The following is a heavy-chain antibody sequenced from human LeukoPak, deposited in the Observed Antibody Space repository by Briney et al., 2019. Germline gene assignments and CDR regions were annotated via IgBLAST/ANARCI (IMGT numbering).Heavy chain of an antibody. V-gene: IGHV1-8*02. Sequence: ASVKVSCKASGYTFTSYGISWVRQAPGQGLEWMGWMNPYSGNRVYAQKFQGRVTMTRDTSKTTAYMELSSLTSEDTAVYYCVRRLDTIEFDLWGQGTLVTVSS. CDR2: MNPYSGNR. J-gene: IGHJ4*02. CDR1: GYTFTSYG. CDR3: VRRLDTIEFDL. D-gene: IGHD3-9*01.